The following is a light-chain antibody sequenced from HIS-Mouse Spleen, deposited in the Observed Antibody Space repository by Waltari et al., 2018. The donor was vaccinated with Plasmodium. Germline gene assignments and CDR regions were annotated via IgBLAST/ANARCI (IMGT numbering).Light chain of an antibody. Sequence: QSALTQPASVSGSPGQSITISCTGTSSDVGSYNLVSWYQQHPGKTPKLMIYEGSKRPAVISNRFSCSKTSNTASLTISGLQAEDEADYYCCSYASSSTLVFGGGTKLTVL. J-gene: IGLJ2*01. CDR3: CSYASSSTLV. CDR1: SSDVGSYNL. CDR2: EGS. V-gene: IGLV2-23*01.